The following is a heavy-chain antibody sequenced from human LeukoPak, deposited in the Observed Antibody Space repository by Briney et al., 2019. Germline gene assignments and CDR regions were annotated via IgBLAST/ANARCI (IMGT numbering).Heavy chain of an antibody. CDR3: AKDRAAGVNDAFYI. Sequence: GGSLILSCAASGFTFSSDWMSWVRPAPGKGLEWVANTKQDGSDKYYVDSVKGRFTISRDNAKNSLYLQMNSLRTEDTAVYYCAKDRAAGVNDAFYIWGQVTMVTVSS. CDR1: GFTFSSDW. D-gene: IGHD6-13*01. CDR2: TKQDGSDK. V-gene: IGHV3-7*01. J-gene: IGHJ3*02.